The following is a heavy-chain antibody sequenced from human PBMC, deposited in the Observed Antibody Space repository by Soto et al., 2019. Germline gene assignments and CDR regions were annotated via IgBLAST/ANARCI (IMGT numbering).Heavy chain of an antibody. D-gene: IGHD3-22*01. V-gene: IGHV1-69*01. CDR3: ARGEIRYYDSSVFDY. CDR1: GGTFSSYA. J-gene: IGHJ4*02. Sequence: QVQLVQSGAEVKKPGSSVKVSCKASGGTFSSYAISWVRQAPGQGLEWMGGIIPIFGTANYAQKFQGRVTITADESTSTAYIELSSLRSEDTAEYYCARGEIRYYDSSVFDYWGQGTLVTVSS. CDR2: IIPIFGTA.